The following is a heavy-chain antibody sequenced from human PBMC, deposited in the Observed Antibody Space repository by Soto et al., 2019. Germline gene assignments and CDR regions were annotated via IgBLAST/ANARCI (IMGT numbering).Heavy chain of an antibody. Sequence: PSETLSLTCAVSGGSISSGGYSWSWIRQPPGKGLEWIGYIYHSGGTYYNPSLKSRVTISVDRSKTQFSLKLSSVTAADTAVYYCASQTGGRILPFDYWGQGTLVTVSS. CDR3: ASQTGGRILPFDY. CDR1: GGSISSGGYS. D-gene: IGHD2-15*01. V-gene: IGHV4-30-2*01. CDR2: IYHSGGT. J-gene: IGHJ4*02.